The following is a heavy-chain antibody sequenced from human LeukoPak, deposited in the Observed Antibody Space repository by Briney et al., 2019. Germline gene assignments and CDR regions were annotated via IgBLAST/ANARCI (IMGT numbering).Heavy chain of an antibody. V-gene: IGHV3-21*06. CDR3: ARDRGGVHGVMDY. J-gene: IGHJ4*02. D-gene: IGHD3-16*01. Sequence: SGGSLRLSCAVSGFTFSSYTMSWVRQAPGKGLEWVSSISSSGSYIYSADSMKGRFTIPRDNAKTSLYLQMNSLRAEDTAIYYCARDRGGVHGVMDYWGQGTLVTVSS. CDR1: GFTFSSYT. CDR2: ISSSGSYI.